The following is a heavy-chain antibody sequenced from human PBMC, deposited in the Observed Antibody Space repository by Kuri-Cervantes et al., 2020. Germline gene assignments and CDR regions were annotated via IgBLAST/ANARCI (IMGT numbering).Heavy chain of an antibody. CDR3: AKDLHVYAGHYYDSSGQGVWWSLDY. Sequence: GGSLRLSCTVSGFTISSYAMSWVRQAPGKGLEWVSAISGSGGSTYYADSVKGRFTISSDKFKNTLDLQMNSLRAEATAVYYGAKDLHVYAGHYYDSSGQGVWWSLDYWGQGTLVTVSS. J-gene: IGHJ4*02. V-gene: IGHV3-23*01. CDR1: GFTISSYA. CDR2: ISGSGGST. D-gene: IGHD3-22*01.